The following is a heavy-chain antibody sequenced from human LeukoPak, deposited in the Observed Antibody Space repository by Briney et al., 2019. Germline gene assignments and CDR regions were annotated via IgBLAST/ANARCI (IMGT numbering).Heavy chain of an antibody. D-gene: IGHD3-22*01. CDR3: ARVISSGLSDY. V-gene: IGHV1-18*01. J-gene: IGHJ4*02. Sequence: GASVKVSCKASGYTFTSYGISWVRRAPGQGLEWMGWISAYNGNTNYAQKLQGRVTMTTDTSTGTAYMELRSLRSDDTAVYYCARVISSGLSDYWGQGTLVTVSS. CDR1: GYTFTSYG. CDR2: ISAYNGNT.